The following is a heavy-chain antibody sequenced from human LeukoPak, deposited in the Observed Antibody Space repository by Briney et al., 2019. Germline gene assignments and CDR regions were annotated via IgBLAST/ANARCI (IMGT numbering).Heavy chain of an antibody. D-gene: IGHD3/OR15-3a*01. CDR2: IYSGGST. J-gene: IGHJ4*02. CDR1: GFTFDDYG. CDR3: ARGRTGNYYVDY. Sequence: GGSLRLSCAASGFTFDDYGMSWVRQAPGKGLEWVSVIYSGGSTYYADSVKGRFTISRDNSKSTVYLQMNSLRAEDAAVYYCARGRTGNYYVDYWGQGTLVTVSS. V-gene: IGHV3-53*01.